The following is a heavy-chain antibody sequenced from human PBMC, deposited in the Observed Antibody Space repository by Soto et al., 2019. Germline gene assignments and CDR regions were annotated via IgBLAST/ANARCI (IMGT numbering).Heavy chain of an antibody. CDR1: GFTFSSYA. D-gene: IGHD3-22*01. CDR2: IIPIFGTA. CDR3: ARSFVGYDSSGYYSIGAFDI. J-gene: IGHJ3*02. V-gene: IGHV1-69*01. Sequence: VQLVESGGGLVKPGGSLRLSCAASGFTFSSYAISWVRQAPGQGLEWMGGIIPIFGTANYAQKFQGRVTITADESTSTAYMELSSLRSEDTAVYYCARSFVGYDSSGYYSIGAFDIWGQGTMVTVSS.